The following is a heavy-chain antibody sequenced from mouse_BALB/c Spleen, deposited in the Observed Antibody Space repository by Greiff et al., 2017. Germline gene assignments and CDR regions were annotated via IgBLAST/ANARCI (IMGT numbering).Heavy chain of an antibody. V-gene: IGHV4-1*02. CDR1: GFDFSRYW. J-gene: IGHJ3*01. CDR3: ARPNGYDEGSFAY. D-gene: IGHD2-2*01. Sequence: VQLKESGGGLVQPGGSLKLSCAASGFDFSRYWMSWVRQAPGKGLEWIGEINPDSSTINYTPSLKDKFIISRDNAKNTLYLQMSKVRSEDTALYYCARPNGYDEGSFAYWGQGTLVTVSA. CDR2: INPDSSTI.